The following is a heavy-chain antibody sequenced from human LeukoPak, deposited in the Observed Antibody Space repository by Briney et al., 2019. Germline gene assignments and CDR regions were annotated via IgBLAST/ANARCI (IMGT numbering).Heavy chain of an antibody. CDR3: AKERHSSSWYATYYYYGMDV. V-gene: IGHV3-23*01. Sequence: GGSLRLSCAASGFTFSSYAMSWVRQAPVKGLEWVSAISGSGGSTYYADSVKGRFTISRDNSKNTLYLQMNSLRAEDTAVYYCAKERHSSSWYATYYYYGMDVWGQGTTVTVSS. J-gene: IGHJ6*02. CDR1: GFTFSSYA. CDR2: ISGSGGST. D-gene: IGHD6-13*01.